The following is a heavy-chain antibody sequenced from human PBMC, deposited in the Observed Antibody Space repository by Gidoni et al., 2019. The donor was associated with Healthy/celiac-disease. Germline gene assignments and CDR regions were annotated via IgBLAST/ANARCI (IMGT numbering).Heavy chain of an antibody. D-gene: IGHD3-22*01. CDR1: GYTFTSYD. V-gene: IGHV1-8*01. Sequence: QVQLVQSGAEVKKPGASVKVSCKASGYTFTSYDITWVRQSTGQGLEWMGWMNPNSGNTGYAQKFQGRVTMTRNTSISTAYMELSSLRSKDTAVYYCARVATNYYDSSGYPLGDWGQGTLVTVSS. CDR3: ARVATNYYDSSGYPLGD. J-gene: IGHJ4*02. CDR2: MNPNSGNT.